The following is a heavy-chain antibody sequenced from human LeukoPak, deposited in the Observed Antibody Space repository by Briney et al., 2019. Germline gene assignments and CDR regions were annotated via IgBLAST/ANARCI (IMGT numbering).Heavy chain of an antibody. D-gene: IGHD3-3*01. V-gene: IGHV4-61*01. CDR2: IYYSGST. J-gene: IGHJ5*02. CDR1: GGSVSSGSYY. CDR3: ARQEGDFWSGYYPNWFDP. Sequence: PSETLSLTCTVSGGSVSSGSYYWSWIRQPPGRGLEWIGYIYYSGSTNYNPSLKSRVTISVDTSKNQFSLKLSSMTAADTAVYYCARQEGDFWSGYYPNWFDPWGQGTLVTVSS.